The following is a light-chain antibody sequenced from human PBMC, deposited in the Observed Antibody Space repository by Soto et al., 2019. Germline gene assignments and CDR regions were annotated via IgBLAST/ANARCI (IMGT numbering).Light chain of an antibody. CDR3: QQSYSAST. J-gene: IGKJ2*01. V-gene: IGKV1-39*01. Sequence: DIQMPQSPSSLSASVGDRVTFTCRASQFISNYLNWYQQKPGKAPKLLIYAASHLRSGVPSRFSGSASGTDFTLTISRLQPEDFATYYWQQSYSASTFGQGTRLQIK. CDR2: AAS. CDR1: QFISNY.